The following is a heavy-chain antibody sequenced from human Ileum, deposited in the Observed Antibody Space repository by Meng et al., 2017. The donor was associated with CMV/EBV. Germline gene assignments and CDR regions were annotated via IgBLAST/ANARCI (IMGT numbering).Heavy chain of an antibody. CDR3: SRERRHGSGPCGLDV. J-gene: IGHJ6*02. CDR1: GFTFSDYW. V-gene: IGHV3-7*01. Sequence: GESLKISCAASGFTFSDYWMSWVRQAPGKGLEWVANINGDGSQMHYVDSVRGRFTISRDNRLSSLFLQMNSLRAADTSVYYCSRERRHGSGPCGLDVWGQGTTVTVSS. CDR2: INGDGSQM. D-gene: IGHD3-10*01.